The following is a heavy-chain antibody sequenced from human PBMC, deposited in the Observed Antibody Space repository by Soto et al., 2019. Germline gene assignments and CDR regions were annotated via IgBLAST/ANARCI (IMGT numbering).Heavy chain of an antibody. D-gene: IGHD5-12*01. CDR2: ISYDGSNK. V-gene: IGHV3-30*18. CDR3: AKDSRGYSGYDAYYFDY. CDR1: GFTFSSYG. Sequence: GGSLRLSCAASGFTFSSYGMHWVRQAPGKGLEWVAVISYDGSNKHYADSVKGRFTISRDNSKNTLYLQMNSLRAEDTAVYYCAKDSRGYSGYDAYYFDYWGQGTLVTVSS. J-gene: IGHJ4*02.